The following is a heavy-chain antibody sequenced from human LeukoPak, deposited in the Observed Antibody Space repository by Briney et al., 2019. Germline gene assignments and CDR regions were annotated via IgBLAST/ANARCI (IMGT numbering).Heavy chain of an antibody. V-gene: IGHV3-74*01. Sequence: PGGSLRLSCAASGFTFSRYWMHWVRQAPGKGLVWVSRINSDESSTTYADSVKGRFTISRDNAKNTLYLQMNNLRAEDTAVYYCARDLSSGYYPELFDYWGQGTLVTVSS. CDR3: ARDLSSGYYPELFDY. CDR2: INSDESST. D-gene: IGHD3-22*01. J-gene: IGHJ4*02. CDR1: GFTFSRYW.